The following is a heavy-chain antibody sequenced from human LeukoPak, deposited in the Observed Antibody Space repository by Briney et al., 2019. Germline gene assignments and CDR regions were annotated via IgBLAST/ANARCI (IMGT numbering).Heavy chain of an antibody. Sequence: GGSLRLSCAASGFTFSSYAMSWVRQAPGKGLECISGFSGSGGSTYYADSVKGRFTISRDNSKNTLYLQMNSLRAEDTAVYYCASGGWSKFDYWGQGTLVTVSS. V-gene: IGHV3-23*01. CDR1: GFTFSSYA. CDR3: ASGGWSKFDY. CDR2: FSGSGGST. D-gene: IGHD6-19*01. J-gene: IGHJ4*02.